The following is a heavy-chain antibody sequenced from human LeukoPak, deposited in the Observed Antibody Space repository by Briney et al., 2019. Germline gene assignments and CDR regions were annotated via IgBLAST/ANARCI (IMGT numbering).Heavy chain of an antibody. J-gene: IGHJ6*03. Sequence: ETVYLSCTGTGDTNSSSSYYWGWIRQPPGKVLEWIGSIYYSVSTYYNPSLKSLVTISVCTPKNQFSRQLTSVTASDKDVYYCARLPDYGDFYYYYYYMDVWGKGTTVTVSS. D-gene: IGHD4-17*01. CDR1: GDTNSSSSYY. CDR3: ARLPDYGDFYYYYYYMDV. CDR2: IYYSVST. V-gene: IGHV4-39*01.